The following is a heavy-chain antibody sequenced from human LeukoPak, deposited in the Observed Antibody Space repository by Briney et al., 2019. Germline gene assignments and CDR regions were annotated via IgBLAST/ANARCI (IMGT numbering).Heavy chain of an antibody. V-gene: IGHV3-7*01. CDR1: GFTFSRYW. Sequence: GGSPRLSCAASGFTFSRYWMSWVRQAPGKGLEWVANIRQDGSEKHYLDSVKGRITISRDNAKNSLYLQMNSLRVEDTAVYYCARWGSELPDDAFDIWGQGTMVTVSS. CDR2: IRQDGSEK. CDR3: ARWGSELPDDAFDI. D-gene: IGHD6-25*01. J-gene: IGHJ3*02.